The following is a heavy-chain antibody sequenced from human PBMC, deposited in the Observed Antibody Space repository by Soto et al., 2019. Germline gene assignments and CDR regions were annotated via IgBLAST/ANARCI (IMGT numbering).Heavy chain of an antibody. CDR2: MNPNSGNT. CDR3: AREVFADYYYYYMDV. J-gene: IGHJ6*03. Sequence: ASVKVSCKASGYTFTSYDINWVRQATGQGLEWMGWMNPNSGNTGYAQKFQGRVTMTRNTSISTAYMELSSLRSEDTAVYYCAREVFADYYYYYMDVWGKGTTVTVSS. CDR1: GYTFTSYD. V-gene: IGHV1-8*01.